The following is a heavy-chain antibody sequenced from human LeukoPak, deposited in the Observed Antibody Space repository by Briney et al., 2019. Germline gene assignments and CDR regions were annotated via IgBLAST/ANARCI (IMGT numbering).Heavy chain of an antibody. V-gene: IGHV4-34*01. Sequence: PSETLSLTCAVHGGACSGFYWTWMRQPPGKGPEWIGEVNHSRGTNYNPSLKSRVTISEDTSKKQFSLNLTSVTAADTAVYYCARGLGEGYPDSWGQGTLVTVSS. J-gene: IGHJ4*02. CDR3: ARGLGEGYPDS. CDR2: VNHSRGT. D-gene: IGHD5-24*01. CDR1: GGACSGFY.